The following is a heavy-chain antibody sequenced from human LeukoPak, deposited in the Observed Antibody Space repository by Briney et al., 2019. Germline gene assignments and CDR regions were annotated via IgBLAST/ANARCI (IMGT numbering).Heavy chain of an antibody. CDR3: ARERVLRFLES. CDR2: IYHSGST. CDR1: GGSINSSYW. Sequence: SETLSLTCAVSGGSINSSYWWSWVRPPPGKGLEWIGEIYHSGSTNYNPSLKSRLTISIDKSKNQFSLKLSSVTTADTAVYYCARERVLRFLESWGQGTLVTVSS. J-gene: IGHJ5*02. D-gene: IGHD3-3*01. V-gene: IGHV4-4*02.